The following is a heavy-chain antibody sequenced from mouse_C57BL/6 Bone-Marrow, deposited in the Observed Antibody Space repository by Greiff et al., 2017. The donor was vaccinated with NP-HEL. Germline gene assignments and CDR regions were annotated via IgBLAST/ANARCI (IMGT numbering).Heavy chain of an antibody. Sequence: EVKLMESEGGLVQPGSSMKLSCTASGFTFSDYYMAWVRQVPEKGLEWVANINYDGSSTYYLDSLKSRFIISRDNAKNILYLQMSSLKSEDTATYYCARDKGGSSFDYWGQGTTLTVSS. CDR2: INYDGSST. J-gene: IGHJ2*01. D-gene: IGHD1-1*01. CDR3: ARDKGGSSFDY. V-gene: IGHV5-16*01. CDR1: GFTFSDYY.